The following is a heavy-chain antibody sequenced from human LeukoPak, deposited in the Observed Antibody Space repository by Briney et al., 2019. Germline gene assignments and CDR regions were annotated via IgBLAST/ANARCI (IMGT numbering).Heavy chain of an antibody. D-gene: IGHD2-2*01. CDR2: ISYDGSNR. J-gene: IGHJ4*02. CDR1: GFTFSSYA. V-gene: IGHV3-30*04. Sequence: GSLKLSWAVSGFTFSSYAMHWVRQTPGKGLEWVAVISYDGSNRYYADSVKGRFTISRDSSKNTLYLRMNSLRDEDTANYYCARAGCSSTSCCPEYWGQGTLVTVPT. CDR3: ARAGCSSTSCCPEY.